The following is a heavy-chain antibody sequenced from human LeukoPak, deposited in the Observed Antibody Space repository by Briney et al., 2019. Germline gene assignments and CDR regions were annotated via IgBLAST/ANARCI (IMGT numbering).Heavy chain of an antibody. CDR1: GYSFTTYW. V-gene: IGHV5-51*01. J-gene: IGHJ4*02. D-gene: IGHD3-10*01. CDR2: IYPVDSDT. Sequence: GESLKISCQGSGYSFTTYWIGWVREMPGKGLEWVGIIYPVDSDTRYSPSFQGQVTISADRSISTAYLQWSSLKASDTAMYYCARGPYGSGTYYHGSFDYWGQGTLVTVSS. CDR3: ARGPYGSGTYYHGSFDY.